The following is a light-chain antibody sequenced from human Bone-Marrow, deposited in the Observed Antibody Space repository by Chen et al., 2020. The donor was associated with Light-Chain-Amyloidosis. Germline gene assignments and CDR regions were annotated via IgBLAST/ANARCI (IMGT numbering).Light chain of an antibody. Sequence: DIAMSQSPDSLAVSLGERATINCKSSQSLLSKNKNYLVWYQQKAGQPPKLLIAWASTRESGVPDRFSGSGCGADLTLTISSLQAEDVAVYYCEQCYGSPLTFGGGTKVEIK. CDR2: WAS. CDR1: QSLLSKNKNY. CDR3: EQCYGSPLT. J-gene: IGKJ4*01. V-gene: IGKV4-1*01.